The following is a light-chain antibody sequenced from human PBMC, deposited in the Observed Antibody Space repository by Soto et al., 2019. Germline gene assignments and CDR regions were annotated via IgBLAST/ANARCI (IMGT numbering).Light chain of an antibody. CDR3: QQRAPWPPLS. CDR1: QNVDRN. V-gene: IGKV3-11*01. Sequence: ETVLTQSPATLSVSPGERATLSCRTNQNVDRNLVWYQQKSGQPPRLLIYDASVRATGIPPRFSGSGSGTDFTLTIENLGPEDSALYYCQQRAPWPPLSFGGGTKVEI. J-gene: IGKJ4*01. CDR2: DAS.